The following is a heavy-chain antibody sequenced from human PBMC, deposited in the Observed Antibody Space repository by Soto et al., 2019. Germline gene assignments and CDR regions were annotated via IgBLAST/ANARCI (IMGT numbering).Heavy chain of an antibody. Sequence: GASVKVSCKASGYTFTSYYMHWVRQAPGQGLEWMGIINPSGGSTSYAQKFQGRVTMTRDTSTSTVYMELSSLRSEDTAVYYCARAQIVVVPTRQYYYYYYMDVWGKGTTVTVSS. V-gene: IGHV1-46*03. CDR1: GYTFTSYY. CDR3: ARAQIVVVPTRQYYYYYYMDV. J-gene: IGHJ6*03. D-gene: IGHD2-2*01. CDR2: INPSGGST.